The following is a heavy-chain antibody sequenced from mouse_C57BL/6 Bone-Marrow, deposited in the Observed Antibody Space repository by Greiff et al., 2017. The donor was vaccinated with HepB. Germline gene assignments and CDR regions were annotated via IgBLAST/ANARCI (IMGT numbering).Heavy chain of an antibody. CDR3: ARGDYGRGY. Sequence: VQLQQSGPGLVKPSQSLSLTCSVTGYSITSGYYWNWIRQFPGNKLEWMGYISYDGSNNYNPSLKNRISITRDTSKNQFFLKLNSVTTEDTATYYCARGDYGRGYWGQGTTLTVSS. D-gene: IGHD1-1*01. CDR1: GYSITSGYY. J-gene: IGHJ2*01. CDR2: ISYDGSN. V-gene: IGHV3-6*01.